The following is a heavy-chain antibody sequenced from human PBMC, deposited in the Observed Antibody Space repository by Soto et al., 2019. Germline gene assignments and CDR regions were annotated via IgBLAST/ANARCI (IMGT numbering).Heavy chain of an antibody. J-gene: IGHJ4*01. D-gene: IGHD6-6*01. CDR1: GFTFRKAW. CDR2: IKSKTDGGTT. CDR3: TSDSYSTSIVVRFDY. Sequence: EVQLVESGGGLVKPGGSLRLSCAAAGFTFRKAWINGVRQAPGKGLEWVGRIKSKTDGGTTDFAAPGQGRVATSRDDSKNMVYLQMSSLKTEATGIYYCTSDSYSTSIVVRFDYWGHGTLVTVSS. V-gene: IGHV3-15*07.